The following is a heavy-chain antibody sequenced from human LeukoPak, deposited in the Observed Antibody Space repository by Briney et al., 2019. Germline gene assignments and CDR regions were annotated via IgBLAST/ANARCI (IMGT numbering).Heavy chain of an antibody. D-gene: IGHD2-21*02. CDR3: ARGQEVTAIPAAY. V-gene: IGHV3-30*03. Sequence: GGSLRLSCAASGFTFSSYGMHWVRQAPGKGLEWVAVISYDGSDKYYADSVKGRFTISRDNANNSLYLQMNSLRAEDTAVYFCARGQEVTAIPAAYWGQGTLVTVSS. CDR1: GFTFSSYG. J-gene: IGHJ4*02. CDR2: ISYDGSDK.